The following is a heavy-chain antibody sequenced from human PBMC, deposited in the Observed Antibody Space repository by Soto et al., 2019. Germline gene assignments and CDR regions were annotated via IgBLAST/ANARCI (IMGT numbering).Heavy chain of an antibody. D-gene: IGHD3-22*01. Sequence: VQLVESGGGLVKPGGSLRLSCAPSGFTFSSYGMHWVRQAPGKGLEWVAVIWYDGSNKYYADSVKGRFTISRDNSKNTLYLQMNSLRAEDTAVYYCARDSTYYYDSSGYHAFDIWGQGTMVTVSS. V-gene: IGHV3-33*08. J-gene: IGHJ3*02. CDR2: IWYDGSNK. CDR3: ARDSTYYYDSSGYHAFDI. CDR1: GFTFSSYG.